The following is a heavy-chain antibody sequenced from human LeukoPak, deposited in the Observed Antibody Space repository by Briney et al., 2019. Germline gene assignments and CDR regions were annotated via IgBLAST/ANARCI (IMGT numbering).Heavy chain of an antibody. V-gene: IGHV3-72*01. CDR2: IRRGANSYTT. J-gene: IGHJ3*02. D-gene: IGHD3-16*01. CDR1: GFTFSDYI. Sequence: GGSLRLSCAASGFTFSDYILDWVRQAPGKGLEWVGRIRRGANSYTTEYAASVKGRFTISRDDSKNSLYLHMNSLKTADTAVYHCSRDGGEGGNSAFDIWGQGTMVTVSS. CDR3: SRDGGEGGNSAFDI.